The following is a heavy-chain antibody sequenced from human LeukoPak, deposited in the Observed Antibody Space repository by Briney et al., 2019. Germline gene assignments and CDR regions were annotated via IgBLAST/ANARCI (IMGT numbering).Heavy chain of an antibody. Sequence: PSETLSLTCTVSGVSISSSSYYWGWIRQPPGKGLEWIGSIYYSGSTYYNPSLKSRVTISVDTSKNQFSLKLNSVTAADTAVYYCARVGYGDYVVLDYWGQGTLVTVSS. CDR2: IYYSGST. V-gene: IGHV4-39*01. CDR3: ARVGYGDYVVLDY. J-gene: IGHJ4*02. D-gene: IGHD4-17*01. CDR1: GVSISSSSYY.